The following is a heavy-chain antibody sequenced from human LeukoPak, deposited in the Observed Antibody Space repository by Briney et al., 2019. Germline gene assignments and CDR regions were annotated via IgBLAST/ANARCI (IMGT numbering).Heavy chain of an antibody. D-gene: IGHD3-3*01. CDR3: ARDTSYYDFWSGYYTPYYYYGMDV. CDR1: GYTFTSYA. V-gene: IGHV7-4-1*02. Sequence: GASVKVSCTASGYTFTSYAMNWVRQAPGQGLEWMGWINTNTGNPTYAQGFTGRFVFSLDTSVSTAYLQISSLKAEDTAVYYCARDTSYYDFWSGYYTPYYYYGMDVWGQGTTVTVSS. J-gene: IGHJ6*02. CDR2: INTNTGNP.